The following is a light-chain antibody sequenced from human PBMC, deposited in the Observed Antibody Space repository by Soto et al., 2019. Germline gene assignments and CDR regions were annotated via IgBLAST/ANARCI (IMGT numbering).Light chain of an antibody. V-gene: IGLV2-14*01. CDR3: SSFTTSSTLV. CDR1: SSDVGSSDS. J-gene: IGLJ1*01. Sequence: QSALTQPASVSGSPGQPITISGTGTSSDVGSSDSVAWYQHNPGKAPKLMIYDVSNRPSGVSSRFSGSKSGNTASLSISGLQTEDEANYYCSSFTTSSTLVFGTGTKVTVL. CDR2: DVS.